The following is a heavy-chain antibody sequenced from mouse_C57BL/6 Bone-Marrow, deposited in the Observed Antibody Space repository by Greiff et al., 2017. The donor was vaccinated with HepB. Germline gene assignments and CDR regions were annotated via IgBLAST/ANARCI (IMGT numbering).Heavy chain of an antibody. D-gene: IGHD1-1*01. CDR3: ARWNYGSSH. V-gene: IGHV1-54*01. Sequence: VKLMESGAELVRPGTSVKVSCKASGYAFTNYLIEWVKQRPRQGLEWIGVINPGSGGTNYNEKFKGKATLTADKSSSTAYMQLSSLTSEDSAVYFCARWNYGSSHWGQGTTLTVSS. J-gene: IGHJ2*01. CDR2: INPGSGGT. CDR1: GYAFTNYL.